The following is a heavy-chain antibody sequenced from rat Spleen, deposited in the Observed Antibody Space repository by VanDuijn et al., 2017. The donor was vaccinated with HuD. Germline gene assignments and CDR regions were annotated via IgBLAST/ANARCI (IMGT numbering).Heavy chain of an antibody. Sequence: QVQLKESGPGLVQPSQTLSLTCTVSGFSLTSYHVHWVRQPTGKGLEWMGVIWTGGTTDYSSALKSRLSISRDTSRSQVFLKLNSLQTEDTAIYYCTRDRILYYGYTYDNWGQGIMVTVSS. CDR3: TRDRILYYGYTYDN. D-gene: IGHD1-9*01. V-gene: IGHV2-30*01. CDR1: GFSLTSYH. CDR2: IWTGGTT. J-gene: IGHJ2*01.